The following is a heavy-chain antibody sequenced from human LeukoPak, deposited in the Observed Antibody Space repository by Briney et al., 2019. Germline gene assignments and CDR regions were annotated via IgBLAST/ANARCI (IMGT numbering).Heavy chain of an antibody. CDR2: ISGSGGST. CDR1: GFTFSSYA. Sequence: GGSLRLSCAASGFTFSSYAMSWVRQAPGKGLEWVSAISGSGGSTYYADSVKGRFTISRDNSKNTLYLQMNSLRAEDTAVYYCAKEGFYDYVWGSYLDNWGQGTLVTVSS. CDR3: AKEGFYDYVWGSYLDN. V-gene: IGHV3-23*01. D-gene: IGHD3-16*02. J-gene: IGHJ4*02.